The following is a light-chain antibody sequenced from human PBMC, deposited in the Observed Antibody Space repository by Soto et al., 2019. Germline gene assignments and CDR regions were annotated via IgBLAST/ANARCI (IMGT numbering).Light chain of an antibody. J-gene: IGKJ1*01. Sequence: DIQMTQSPSTLAASVGDRVTITCRASQSINNWLAWYQQKPGKAPKLLIYDASSLGSGVPSRFSASGYGTEFTLTIYSLYPDDFASYYCQQYSSLTFGQGTRVEVK. V-gene: IGKV1-5*01. CDR3: QQYSSLT. CDR2: DAS. CDR1: QSINNW.